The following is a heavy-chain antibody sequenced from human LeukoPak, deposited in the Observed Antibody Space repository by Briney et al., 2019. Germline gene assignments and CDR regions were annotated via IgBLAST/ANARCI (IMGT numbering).Heavy chain of an antibody. CDR3: ARGGLGDAFDI. V-gene: IGHV4-34*01. J-gene: IGHJ3*02. Sequence: SETLSLTCAVYGGSFSGYYWSWIRQPPGKGLEWIGEINHSGSTNYNPSLKSRVTISVDTSKNQFSLKPSSVTAADTAVYYCARGGLGDAFDIWGQGTMVTVSS. CDR1: GGSFSGYY. CDR2: INHSGST.